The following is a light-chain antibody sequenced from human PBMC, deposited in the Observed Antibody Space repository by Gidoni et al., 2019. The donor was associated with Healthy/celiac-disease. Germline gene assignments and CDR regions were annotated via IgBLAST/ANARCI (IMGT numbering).Light chain of an antibody. V-gene: IGKV3-20*01. J-gene: IGKJ4*01. CDR3: QQYGSSPLT. CDR2: GAS. CDR1: QSVSSSY. Sequence: EIVLTQSPCTLSLSPGERATLSCRASQSVSSSYLAWYQQKPGQAPRLLIYGASSRATGIPGRFSGSGSGTDFTLTISRLEPEDFAVYYCQQYGSSPLTFGGGTKMEIK.